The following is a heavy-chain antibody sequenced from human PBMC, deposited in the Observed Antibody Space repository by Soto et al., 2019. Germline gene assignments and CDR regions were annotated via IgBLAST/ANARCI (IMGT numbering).Heavy chain of an antibody. D-gene: IGHD3-10*01. CDR3: AREPLYGSGSYIDY. CDR2: IYYSGST. Sequence: QVQLQESGPGLVKHSQTLSLTCTVSGVSISSSDLYWSWIRQPPGKGLEWIGYIYYSGSTYYNPSLKSRVTISVDTSKNQFSLKVNSVTAADTAVYYCAREPLYGSGSYIDYWGQGTLVTVSS. CDR1: GVSISSSDLY. J-gene: IGHJ4*02. V-gene: IGHV4-30-4*01.